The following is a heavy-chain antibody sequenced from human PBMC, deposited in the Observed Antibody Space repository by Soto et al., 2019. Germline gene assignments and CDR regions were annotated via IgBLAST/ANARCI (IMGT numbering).Heavy chain of an antibody. J-gene: IGHJ6*03. V-gene: IGHV3-9*01. Sequence: GGSLRLSCAASGFTFDDYAMHWVRQAPGKGLEWVSGISWNSGSIGYADSVKGRFTISRDNAKNSLYLQMNSLRAEDTALYYCAKSVQLWEGDYYYYYMDVWGKGTTVTVSS. D-gene: IGHD5-18*01. CDR1: GFTFDDYA. CDR2: ISWNSGSI. CDR3: AKSVQLWEGDYYYYYMDV.